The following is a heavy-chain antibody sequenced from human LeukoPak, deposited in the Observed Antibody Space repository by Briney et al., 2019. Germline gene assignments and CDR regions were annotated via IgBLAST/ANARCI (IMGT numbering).Heavy chain of an antibody. CDR3: ARILAGSSGWYGGFDY. CDR1: GFTFSSYE. Sequence: PGGSLRLSCAASGFTFSSYEMNWVRQAPGKGLEWVSYISGSGSTIYYADSVKGRFTISRDNAKNSLYLQMNSLRAEDTAVYYCARILAGSSGWYGGFDYWGQGTLVTVSS. CDR2: ISGSGSTI. V-gene: IGHV3-48*03. J-gene: IGHJ4*02. D-gene: IGHD6-19*01.